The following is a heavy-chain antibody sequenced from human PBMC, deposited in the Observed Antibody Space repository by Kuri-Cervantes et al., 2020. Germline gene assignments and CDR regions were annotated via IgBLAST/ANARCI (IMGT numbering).Heavy chain of an antibody. V-gene: IGHV1-2*04. D-gene: IGHD5-24*01. CDR1: GYTFTGYY. Sequence: ASVKVSCKASGYTFTGYYMHWVRQAPGQGLEWMGWINPNSGGTNYAQKFQGWVTMTSDTSISTAYMEMSRLRSDDTAVYYCARGHTPLDGYIPRYYYYMDVWGKGTTVTVSS. CDR2: INPNSGGT. J-gene: IGHJ6*03. CDR3: ARGHTPLDGYIPRYYYYMDV.